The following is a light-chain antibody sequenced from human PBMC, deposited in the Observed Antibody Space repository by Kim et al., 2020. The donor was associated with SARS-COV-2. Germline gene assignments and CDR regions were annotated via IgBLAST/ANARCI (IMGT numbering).Light chain of an antibody. Sequence: DIQMTQSPSTLSASVGDRVTITCRASQSISSWLAWYQQKPGKAPKLLIYKASSLESGVPPRFSGSGSGTEFTLTISSLQPDDFATYYCKQYNSYVYTFGQGTKLEIK. CDR3: KQYNSYVYT. J-gene: IGKJ2*01. CDR2: KAS. V-gene: IGKV1-5*03. CDR1: QSISSW.